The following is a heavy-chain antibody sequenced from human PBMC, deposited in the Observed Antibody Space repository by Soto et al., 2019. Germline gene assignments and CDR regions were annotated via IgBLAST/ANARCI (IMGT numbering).Heavy chain of an antibody. CDR1: GGTFSSYA. V-gene: IGHV1-69*13. D-gene: IGHD5-18*01. CDR3: ARTVGGYSYALDY. J-gene: IGHJ4*02. Sequence: SVKVSCKASGGTFSSYAISWVRQAPGQGLEWMGGIIPIFGTANYAQKFQGRVTITADESTSTAYMELSSLRSEDTAVYYCARTVGGYSYALDYWGQGTLVTVSS. CDR2: IIPIFGTA.